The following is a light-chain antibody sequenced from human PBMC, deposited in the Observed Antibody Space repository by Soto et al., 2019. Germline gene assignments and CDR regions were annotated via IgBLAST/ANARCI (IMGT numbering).Light chain of an antibody. CDR3: QQYNNWPPLT. CDR2: GAS. Sequence: EIVMTQSPATLSVSPGERGTLSCRASQSVSSNLAWYQQKPGQAPRLLIYGASTRATGIPARFSGSGSGTEVTLTISSRQSEDFAVYYCQQYNNWPPLTFGGGTKVEIK. J-gene: IGKJ4*01. CDR1: QSVSSN. V-gene: IGKV3-15*01.